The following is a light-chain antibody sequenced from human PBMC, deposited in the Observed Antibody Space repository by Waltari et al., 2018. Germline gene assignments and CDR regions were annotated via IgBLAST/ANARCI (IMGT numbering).Light chain of an antibody. CDR3: QSYDSSLSVV. Sequence: QSVLTQPPSVSGAPGQRVTISCTGSSSNIGAGYDVHWYQQLPGTAPKLLIYGNSKRPSGGPDRFSGSKSGTSASLAITGLQAEDEADYYCQSYDSSLSVVFGGGTKLTVL. V-gene: IGLV1-40*01. J-gene: IGLJ2*01. CDR1: SSNIGAGYD. CDR2: GNS.